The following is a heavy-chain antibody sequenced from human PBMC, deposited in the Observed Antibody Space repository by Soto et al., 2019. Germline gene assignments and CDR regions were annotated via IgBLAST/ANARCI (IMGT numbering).Heavy chain of an antibody. D-gene: IGHD3-22*01. J-gene: IGHJ4*02. Sequence: HPGGSLRLSCAASGVSFNSYDMHWVRQAPGKGPECVSIISYDGSNTYYSDSVRGRFTISRDNSKNIVYLQMNSLRVDDTALYYCVKEVETVMLVAFALGGQGTQVTVSS. CDR3: VKEVETVMLVAFAL. CDR1: GVSFNSYD. V-gene: IGHV3-30*18. CDR2: ISYDGSNT.